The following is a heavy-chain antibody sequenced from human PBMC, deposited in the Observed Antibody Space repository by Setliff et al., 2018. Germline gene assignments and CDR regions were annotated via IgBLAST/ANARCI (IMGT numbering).Heavy chain of an antibody. CDR1: GFRFTSFG. D-gene: IGHD3-9*01. Sequence: ASVKVSCKTSGFRFTSFGFSWVRQAPGQGLEWMGWISPYSGESNYAQKFQDRLTVTADTSTKTIYMELRSLTSDDTAVYFCTRSRGPRVVLAADFDYWGQGTLVTVSS. J-gene: IGHJ4*02. CDR2: ISPYSGES. V-gene: IGHV1-18*04. CDR3: TRSRGPRVVLAADFDY.